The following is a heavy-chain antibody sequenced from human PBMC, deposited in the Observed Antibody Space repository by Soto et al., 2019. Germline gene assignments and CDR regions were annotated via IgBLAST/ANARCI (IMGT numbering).Heavy chain of an antibody. D-gene: IGHD1-26*01. Sequence: QVQLVQSGAEVKKPGSSVKVSCKASGGTFSSYAISWVRQAPGQGLEWMGGIIPIFGTANYAQKFQGRVTITADESTSTAYMELSSLRSEDMAVYYCARDLPHGRVGATHYFDYWGQGTLVTVSS. CDR2: IIPIFGTA. V-gene: IGHV1-69*01. CDR3: ARDLPHGRVGATHYFDY. J-gene: IGHJ4*02. CDR1: GGTFSSYA.